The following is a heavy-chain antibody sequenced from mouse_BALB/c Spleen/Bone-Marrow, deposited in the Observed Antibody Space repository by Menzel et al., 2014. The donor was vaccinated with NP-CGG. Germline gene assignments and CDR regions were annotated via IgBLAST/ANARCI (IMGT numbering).Heavy chain of an antibody. J-gene: IGHJ3*01. CDR3: ARGYYGYDGAWFTY. CDR1: GYSITSGYS. CDR2: IHYSGTT. V-gene: IGHV3-1*02. D-gene: IGHD2-2*01. Sequence: VQLQQSGPDLVEPSQSLSLTCTVTGYSITSGYSCHWIRQFPGNKLEWMGYIHYSGTTNYNPSLKSRFSITRDTSKNQFFLQLNSVTTEDTATYYCARGYYGYDGAWFTYWGQGTLVTVSA.